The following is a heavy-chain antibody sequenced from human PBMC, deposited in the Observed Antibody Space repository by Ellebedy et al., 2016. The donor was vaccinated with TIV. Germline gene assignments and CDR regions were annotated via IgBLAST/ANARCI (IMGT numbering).Heavy chain of an antibody. CDR1: GFTFSSYA. CDR2: IFAGGNKI. D-gene: IGHD3-22*01. J-gene: IGHJ4*02. Sequence: GESLKISCAASGFTFSSYAMAWVRQTPGKGLEWVSAIFAGGNKIYYAESVEGRFTVSRDTSKKTLYLQMNSLRAEDKAIYYCAKGKGGGSDSSAPRYYFDSWGLGTLVTVSS. V-gene: IGHV3-23*01. CDR3: AKGKGGGSDSSAPRYYFDS.